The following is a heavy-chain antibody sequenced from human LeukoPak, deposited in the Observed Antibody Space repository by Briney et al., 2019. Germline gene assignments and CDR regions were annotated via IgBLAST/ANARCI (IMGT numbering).Heavy chain of an antibody. CDR2: VYTSGDT. V-gene: IGHV4-4*07. D-gene: IGHD5-18*01. J-gene: IGHJ4*01. CDR1: GGSLSSFY. CDR3: ARDGYSYGFGY. Sequence: SETLSLTCSVSGGSLSSFYWSWIRQSAEKGLEWIWHVYTSGDTNYNPSLKNRVTISLDMSENRFSLRLSSVTAADTAIYYCARDGYSYGFGYWGQGTLVTVSS.